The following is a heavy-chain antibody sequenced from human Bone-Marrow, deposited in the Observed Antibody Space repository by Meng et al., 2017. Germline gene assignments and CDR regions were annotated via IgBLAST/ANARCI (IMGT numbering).Heavy chain of an antibody. CDR1: GGSISSYY. CDR3: AEAGRRKWIQLWFDY. V-gene: IGHV4-4*07. CDR2: IYTSGST. J-gene: IGHJ4*02. Sequence: SETLSLTCTVSGGSISSYYWSWIRQPAGKGLEWIGRIYTSGSTNYNPSLKSRVTMSVDTSKNQFSLKLSSVTAADTAVYYCAEAGRRKWIQLWFDYWGQGTLVTVSS. D-gene: IGHD5-18*01.